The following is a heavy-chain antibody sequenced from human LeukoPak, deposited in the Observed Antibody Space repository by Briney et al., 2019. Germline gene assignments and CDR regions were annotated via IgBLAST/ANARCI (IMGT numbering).Heavy chain of an antibody. Sequence: SETLSLTCTVSGGSISSYYWSRIRQPPGKGLEWIGYIYYSGSTNYNPSLKSRVTISVDTSKNQFSLKLSSVTAADTAVYYCARAKIHPTTSNWFDPWGQGTLVTVSS. CDR2: IYYSGST. V-gene: IGHV4-59*01. CDR3: ARAKIHPTTSNWFDP. J-gene: IGHJ5*02. CDR1: GGSISSYY. D-gene: IGHD1-14*01.